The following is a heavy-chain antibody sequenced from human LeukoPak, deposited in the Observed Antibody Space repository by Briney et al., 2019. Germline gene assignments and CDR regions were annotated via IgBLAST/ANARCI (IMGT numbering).Heavy chain of an antibody. J-gene: IGHJ4*02. D-gene: IGHD4-11*01. V-gene: IGHV1-18*04. CDR1: GYTFTSYY. CDR3: ARDYSIGELDY. Sequence: ASVKVSCKASGYTFTSYYMHWVRQAPGQGLEWMGWISAYNGNTNYAQKLQGRVTMTTDTSTSTAYMELRSLRSDDTAVYYCARDYSIGELDYWGQGTLVTVSS. CDR2: ISAYNGNT.